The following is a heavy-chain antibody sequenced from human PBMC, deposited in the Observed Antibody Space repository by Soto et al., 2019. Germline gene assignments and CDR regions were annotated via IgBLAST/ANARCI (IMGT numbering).Heavy chain of an antibody. D-gene: IGHD1-26*01. J-gene: IGHJ4*02. CDR1: GGSISSGDYY. CDR3: ARVSSGSYPPYSVY. CDR2: IYYSGST. Sequence: SETLSLTCTVSGGSISSGDYYWSWIRQPPGKGLEWIGYIYYSGSTYYNPSLKSRVTISVDTSKNQFSLKLSSVTAADTAVYYCARVSSGSYPPYSVYRGPATLVTVSS. V-gene: IGHV4-30-4*01.